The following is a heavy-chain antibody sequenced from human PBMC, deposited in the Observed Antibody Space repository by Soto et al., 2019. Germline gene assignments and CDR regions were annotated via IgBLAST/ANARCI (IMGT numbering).Heavy chain of an antibody. CDR2: VYWNGNE. V-gene: IGHV2-5*01. D-gene: IGHD3-9*01. Sequence: QITLKESAPTLVMPTETLTLTCAFSGFSLTTTGVGVGWIRQPPGKALEWLAIVYWNGNEHYSPPLRSRLSITKDTSKNQVVLRMTDMDPADTATYYCVYALFDADFDSSFDLWGRGTLVTVSS. J-gene: IGHJ2*01. CDR3: VYALFDADFDSSFDL. CDR1: GFSLTTTGVG.